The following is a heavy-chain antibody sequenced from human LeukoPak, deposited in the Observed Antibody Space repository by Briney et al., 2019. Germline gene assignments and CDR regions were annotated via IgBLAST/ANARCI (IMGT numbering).Heavy chain of an antibody. J-gene: IGHJ6*02. V-gene: IGHV4-59*01. D-gene: IGHD4-11*01. Sequence: SETLSLTCTVSGGSISSYYWSWIRQPPGKGLEWIGCIYYSGSTNYNPSLKSRVTISVDTSKNQFSLKLSSVTAADTAVYYCARIKDYLYGMDVWGQGTTVTVSS. CDR2: IYYSGST. CDR3: ARIKDYLYGMDV. CDR1: GGSISSYY.